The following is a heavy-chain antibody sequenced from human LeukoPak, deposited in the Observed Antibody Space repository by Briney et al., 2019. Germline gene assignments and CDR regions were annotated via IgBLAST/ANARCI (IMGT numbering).Heavy chain of an antibody. J-gene: IGHJ6*03. CDR3: ARVWAIYYMDV. CDR2: ISAYNGNT. Sequence: ASVKVSCKASGYSSTNYGISWVRQAPGQGLEWMGWISAYNGNTNYAQKLQGRVTMTTDTSTSTAYMELRSLRSDDTAVYYCARVWAIYYMDVWGKGTTVTISS. D-gene: IGHD1-26*01. CDR1: GYSSTNYG. V-gene: IGHV1-18*01.